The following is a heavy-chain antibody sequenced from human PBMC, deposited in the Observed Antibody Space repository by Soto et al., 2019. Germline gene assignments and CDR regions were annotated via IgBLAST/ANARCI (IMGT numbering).Heavy chain of an antibody. CDR1: GFTFSSYA. V-gene: IGHV3-23*01. CDR3: AKELPIVVVTAIPGAFDI. D-gene: IGHD2-21*02. CDR2: ISGSGGST. Sequence: GGSLRLSCAASGFTFSSYAMSWVRQAPGKGLEWVSAISGSGGSTYYADSVKGRFTISRDNSKNTLYLQMNSLRAEDTAVYYCAKELPIVVVTAIPGAFDIWGQGTMVTVSS. J-gene: IGHJ3*02.